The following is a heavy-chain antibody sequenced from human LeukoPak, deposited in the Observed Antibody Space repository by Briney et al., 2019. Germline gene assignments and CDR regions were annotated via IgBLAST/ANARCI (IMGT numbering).Heavy chain of an antibody. J-gene: IGHJ3*02. CDR2: ISYDGSNK. V-gene: IGHV3-30-3*01. D-gene: IGHD1-26*01. CDR3: ARDLRGSGSYRDAFDI. Sequence: GGSLRLSCAASGFTFSSYAMHWVRQAPGKGLEWVAVISYDGSNKYYADSVKGRFTISRDNSKNTLYLQMNSLRAEDTAVYYCARDLRGSGSYRDAFDIWGQGTMVTVSS. CDR1: GFTFSSYA.